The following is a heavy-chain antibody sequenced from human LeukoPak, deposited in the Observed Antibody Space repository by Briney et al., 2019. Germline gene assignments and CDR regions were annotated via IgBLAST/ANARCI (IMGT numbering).Heavy chain of an antibody. CDR1: EYSFRSYW. CDR2: IFPGDSDT. V-gene: IGHV5-51*01. Sequence: GESLKTSCKGSEYSFRSYWIGWVRQMPGKGLEWMGIIFPGDSDTRYSPSFQGQVTMSVDKSISTAYLQWSSLKASDTAIYYCARHNKIAVIGTDFDYWGQGSLVTVSS. CDR3: ARHNKIAVIGTDFDY. D-gene: IGHD6-19*01. J-gene: IGHJ4*02.